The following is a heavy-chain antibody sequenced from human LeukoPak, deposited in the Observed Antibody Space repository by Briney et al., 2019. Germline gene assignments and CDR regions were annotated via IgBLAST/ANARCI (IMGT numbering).Heavy chain of an antibody. CDR3: ATPEYDSSGYFFYY. V-gene: IGHV1-24*01. CDR1: GGALTELS. CDR2: RDPENGET. Sequence: ASVKVSCKVSGGALTELSVQWMRQTAAKGLEWMGGRDPENGETLYAQKFQGRVTITEDTSTDTAYMQLSSMRSEDKAIFFCATPEYDSSGYFFYYWGQGTLVTVSS. J-gene: IGHJ4*02. D-gene: IGHD3-22*01.